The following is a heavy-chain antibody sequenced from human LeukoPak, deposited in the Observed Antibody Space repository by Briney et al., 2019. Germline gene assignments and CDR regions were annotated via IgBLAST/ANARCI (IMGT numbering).Heavy chain of an antibody. V-gene: IGHV3-33*06. Sequence: GGSLRLSCAASGFTFSSYGMHWVRQAPGKGLEWVAVIWYDGSNKYYADSVKGRFTISRDNSKSTLYLQMNSLRAEDTAVYYCAKGRSSSWYDAFDIWGQGTMVTVSS. CDR3: AKGRSSSWYDAFDI. CDR2: IWYDGSNK. D-gene: IGHD6-13*01. J-gene: IGHJ3*02. CDR1: GFTFSSYG.